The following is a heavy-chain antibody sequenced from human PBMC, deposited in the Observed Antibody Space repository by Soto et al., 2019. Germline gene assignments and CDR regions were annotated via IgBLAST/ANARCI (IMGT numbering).Heavy chain of an antibody. Sequence: LRLSCAASGFTFSSYEMTWVRQAPGKGLEWVSYISSSGRTIYYADSVKGRFTISRDNAKNSLYLQMNSLRAEDTAVYYCARSGYNWNDGARGYFDYWGQGTLVTVSS. CDR1: GFTFSSYE. CDR2: ISSSGRTI. D-gene: IGHD1-20*01. V-gene: IGHV3-48*03. J-gene: IGHJ4*02. CDR3: ARSGYNWNDGARGYFDY.